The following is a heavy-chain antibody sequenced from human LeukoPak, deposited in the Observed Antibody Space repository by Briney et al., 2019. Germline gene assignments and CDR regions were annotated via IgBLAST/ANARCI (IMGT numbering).Heavy chain of an antibody. J-gene: IGHJ4*02. D-gene: IGHD3-3*01. CDR1: GYTFTSYG. V-gene: IGHV1-18*01. CDR3: ARVGHRYYDFCSGYRQYYFDY. CDR2: ISAYNGNT. Sequence: ASVKVSCKASGYTFTSYGISWVRQAPGQGLEWMRWISAYNGNTNYAQKLQGRVTMTTDTSTSTAYMELRSLRSDDTAVYYCARVGHRYYDFCSGYRQYYFDYWGQGTLVTVSS.